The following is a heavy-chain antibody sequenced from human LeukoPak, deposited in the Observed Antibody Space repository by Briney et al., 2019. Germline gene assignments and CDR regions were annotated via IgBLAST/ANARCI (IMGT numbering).Heavy chain of an antibody. D-gene: IGHD5-24*01. J-gene: IGHJ4*02. Sequence: GGSLRLSCAASGFTFSSYWMSWVHQAPGKGLEWVANIKQDGSEKYYVDSVKGRFTISRDNAKNSLYLQMNSLRAEDTAVYFCARDRDGYNIVYFDYWGQGTLVTVSS. CDR3: ARDRDGYNIVYFDY. CDR2: IKQDGSEK. CDR1: GFTFSSYW. V-gene: IGHV3-7*01.